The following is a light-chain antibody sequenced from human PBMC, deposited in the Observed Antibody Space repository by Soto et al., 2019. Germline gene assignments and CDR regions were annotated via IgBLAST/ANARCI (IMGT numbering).Light chain of an antibody. CDR3: QQYYSHWT. CDR2: AAS. Sequence: AIRMTQSPSSLSASTGDRVTITCRARQGISSYLAWYPQHPGKAPTLLLYAASTLQSGVPSRFSGSGAGAAFSLTIRRLQPDDFANYYRQQYYSHWTFGQGTKVDI. CDR1: QGISSY. J-gene: IGKJ1*01. V-gene: IGKV1-8*01.